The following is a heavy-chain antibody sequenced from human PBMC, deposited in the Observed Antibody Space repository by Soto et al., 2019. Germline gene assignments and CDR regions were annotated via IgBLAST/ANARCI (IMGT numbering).Heavy chain of an antibody. V-gene: IGHV3-23*01. D-gene: IGHD3-9*01. CDR1: GFTFRRYA. CDR2: ISSGGIST. CDR3: ADAYYSILAGSTDY. Sequence: GGSLRLSCAASGFTFRRYAMSWVRQAPGKGLEWVSGISSGGISTYYADSVKGQFTISRDNPENTLYLQMSSLRAEDTAVYYCADAYYSILAGSTDYWGQGTLVTVSS. J-gene: IGHJ4*02.